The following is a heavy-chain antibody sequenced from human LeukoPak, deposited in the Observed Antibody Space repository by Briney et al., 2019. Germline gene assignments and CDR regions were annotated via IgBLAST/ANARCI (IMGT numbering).Heavy chain of an antibody. Sequence: PSETLSLTCTVSCYFISSGYYWGWIRQPPGKGLQWIGSIHHSGSTYYNPSLKSRATISVDTSKNQFSLKLSSVTAADTAVYYCAREDQETARRRYFYVWGRGSLVTVSS. J-gene: IGHJ2*01. D-gene: IGHD2-21*02. V-gene: IGHV4-38-2*02. CDR1: CYFISSGYY. CDR3: AREDQETARRRYFYV. CDR2: IHHSGST.